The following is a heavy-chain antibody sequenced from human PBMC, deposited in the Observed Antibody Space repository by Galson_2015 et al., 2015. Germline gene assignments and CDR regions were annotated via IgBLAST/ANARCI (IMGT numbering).Heavy chain of an antibody. CDR3: ARDLEGFY. D-gene: IGHD3-3*01. Sequence: SLRLSCAASGFTFSSYGMHWVRQAPGKGLEWVAVIRDDGRNENYADSVKGRFTISRDNSKNTLYLQMNSLRVEDTAVYYCARDLEGFYWGQGTLVTVSS. CDR1: GFTFSSYG. CDR2: IRDDGRNE. V-gene: IGHV3-33*01. J-gene: IGHJ4*02.